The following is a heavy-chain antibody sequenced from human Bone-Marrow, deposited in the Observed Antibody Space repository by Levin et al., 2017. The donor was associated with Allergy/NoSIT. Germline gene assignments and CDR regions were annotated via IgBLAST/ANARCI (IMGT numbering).Heavy chain of an antibody. CDR3: ARGNDYGDYSLPL. CDR1: GFTFSSYT. J-gene: IGHJ4*02. V-gene: IGHV3-21*01. D-gene: IGHD4-17*01. CDR2: ISSSSSYI. Sequence: GESLKISCAASGFTFSSYTMNWVRQAPGKGLEWVSSISSSSSYIYYADSVKGRFTISRDNAKNSLYLQMNSLRGEDTAVYYCARGNDYGDYSLPLWGQGTLVTVSS.